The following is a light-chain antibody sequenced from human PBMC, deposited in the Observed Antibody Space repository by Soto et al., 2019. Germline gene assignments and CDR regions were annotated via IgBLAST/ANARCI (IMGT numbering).Light chain of an antibody. CDR3: QQRSNWPPWT. Sequence: EIVLTQSPATLSLSPGERATLSCRASQSVSSYLAWYQQKPVQAPRLLIYDASNRATAIPARFSGSGSGTDFTLTISGLEPEDFAVYYCQQRSNWPPWTFGQGTKVEIK. CDR2: DAS. CDR1: QSVSSY. J-gene: IGKJ1*01. V-gene: IGKV3-11*01.